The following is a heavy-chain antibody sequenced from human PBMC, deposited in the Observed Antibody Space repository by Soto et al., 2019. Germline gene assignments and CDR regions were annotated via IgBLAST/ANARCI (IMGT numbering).Heavy chain of an antibody. Sequence: EVQLVESGGGLVQPGGSLRLSCAASAFTFSRYWMSWVRHAPGKGLEWVANIKQDGSEKYYVDSVKGRFTISRDNAKNSLYLQMNSLRAEDTALYYCAGGGIVRGVMRFDYWGQGTLVTVSS. CDR2: IKQDGSEK. J-gene: IGHJ4*02. D-gene: IGHD3-10*01. CDR3: AGGGIVRGVMRFDY. V-gene: IGHV3-7*04. CDR1: AFTFSRYW.